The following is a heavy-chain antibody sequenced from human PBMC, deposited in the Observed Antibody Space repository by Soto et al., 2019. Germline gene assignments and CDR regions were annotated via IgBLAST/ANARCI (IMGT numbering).Heavy chain of an antibody. CDR3: ARTSVVNSLDY. CDR1: GYSFSTYN. Sequence: QVQLVQSGPEVKKPGASVKVSCKASGYSFSTYNISWVRQAPGQGLEWMGRISNYNGNTDYAQKFEGRLVMTTETSTTTAYMELTSLTSDDAAVYYCARTSVVNSLDYWGQGNLVSVSS. V-gene: IGHV1-18*01. D-gene: IGHD4-17*01. J-gene: IGHJ4*02. CDR2: ISNYNGNT.